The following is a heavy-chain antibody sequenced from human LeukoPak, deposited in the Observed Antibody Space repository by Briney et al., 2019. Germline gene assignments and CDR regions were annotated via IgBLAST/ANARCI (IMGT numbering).Heavy chain of an antibody. CDR1: GGSISSNY. CDR2: IYYSGTT. V-gene: IGHV4-59*01. CDR3: ASPSPPSWYFHL. J-gene: IGHJ2*01. Sequence: SETLSLTCSVSGGSISSNYWSWIRQPPGKGLEWIGYIYYSGTTSYNPSLKSRVTISVDTSKNQFSLNLNSATAADTAVYYCASPSPPSWYFHLWGRGTLVTVSS.